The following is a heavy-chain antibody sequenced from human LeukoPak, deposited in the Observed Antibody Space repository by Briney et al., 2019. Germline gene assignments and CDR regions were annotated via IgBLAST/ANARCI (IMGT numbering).Heavy chain of an antibody. CDR1: GGSISSYY. J-gene: IGHJ4*02. CDR2: IYYSGST. CDR3: ASGSPGYSYGYGHLFDY. D-gene: IGHD5-18*01. V-gene: IGHV4-59*01. Sequence: SETLSLTCTVSGGSISSYYWSWIRQPPGKGLEWIGYIYYSGSTNYNPSLKSRVTISVDTSKNQFSLKLSSVTAADTAVYYCASGSPGYSYGYGHLFDYWGQGTLVTVSS.